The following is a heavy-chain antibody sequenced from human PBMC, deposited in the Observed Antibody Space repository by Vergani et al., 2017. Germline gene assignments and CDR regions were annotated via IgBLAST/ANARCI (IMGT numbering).Heavy chain of an antibody. CDR2: ISGQNFRT. Sequence: EVQLLESGGGSAQPGESLRLSCVASGFTFTAHGLNWVRQAPGKGLEWVSGISGQNFRTLYADSVKGRFTISRDDSKNTVYLQINSLRAEDTAFYYCADLYCDDGFSPFWGQGTLVTVSS. D-gene: IGHD2-21*01. CDR1: GFTFTAHG. V-gene: IGHV3-23*01. J-gene: IGHJ4*02. CDR3: ADLYCDDGFSPF.